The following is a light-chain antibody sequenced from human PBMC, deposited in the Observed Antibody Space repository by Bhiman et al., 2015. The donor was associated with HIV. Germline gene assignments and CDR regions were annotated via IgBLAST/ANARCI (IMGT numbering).Light chain of an antibody. CDR1: RSNIGAGYD. V-gene: IGLV1-40*01. J-gene: IGLJ1*01. CDR3: SSYTSSSLYV. Sequence: QSVLTQPPSVSGAPGQRVTISCTGSRSNIGAGYDVHWYQNLPGTAPRLLIYANNNRPSGVSNRFSGSKSGNTASLTISGLQAEDEADYYCSSYTSSSLYVFGTGTKVTVL. CDR2: ANN.